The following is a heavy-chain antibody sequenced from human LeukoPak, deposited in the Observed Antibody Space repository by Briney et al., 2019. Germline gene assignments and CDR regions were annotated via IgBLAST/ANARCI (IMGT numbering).Heavy chain of an antibody. Sequence: SETLSLTCAVSGDAISIYYWSWIRQPPGKGLEWIGYMLYRGSTNYNPSLKSRVTISIDASKSQVSLKLTSVTRADTALYYCAGQVGRGAYDAWYFDHWGPGTLVTVSS. CDR3: AGQVGRGAYDAWYFDH. J-gene: IGHJ4*02. CDR2: MLYRGST. CDR1: GDAISIYY. V-gene: IGHV4-59*08. D-gene: IGHD5-12*01.